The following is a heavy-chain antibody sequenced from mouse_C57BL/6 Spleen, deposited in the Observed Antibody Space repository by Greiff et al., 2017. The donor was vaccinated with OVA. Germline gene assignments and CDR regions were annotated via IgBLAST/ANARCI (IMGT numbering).Heavy chain of an antibody. D-gene: IGHD2-5*01. J-gene: IGHJ2*01. CDR3: TRSNYLYYFDY. CDR2: IRLKSDNYAT. Sequence: EVQVVESGGGLVQPGGSMKLSCVASGFTFSNYWMNWVRQSPEKGLEWVAQIRLKSDNYATHYAESVKGRFTISRDDSKSSVYLQMNNLRAEDTGIYYCTRSNYLYYFDYWGQGTTLTVSS. V-gene: IGHV6-3*01. CDR1: GFTFSNYW.